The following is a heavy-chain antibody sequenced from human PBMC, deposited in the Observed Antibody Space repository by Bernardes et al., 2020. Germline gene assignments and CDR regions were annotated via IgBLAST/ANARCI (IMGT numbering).Heavy chain of an antibody. CDR2: TSSDGSNE. CDR3: ASGTCGSYCWLLSY. CDR1: GFTFSNHG. V-gene: IGHV3-30*03. J-gene: IGHJ4*02. Sequence: GGSLRLSCAASGFTFSNHGMHWVRQAPGKGLEWVAGTSSDGSNENYADSVKGRFTISRDSSKNTVYLQMESLRNEDTALYYCASGTCGSYCWLLSYWGQGTLVTVSS. D-gene: IGHD2-21*01.